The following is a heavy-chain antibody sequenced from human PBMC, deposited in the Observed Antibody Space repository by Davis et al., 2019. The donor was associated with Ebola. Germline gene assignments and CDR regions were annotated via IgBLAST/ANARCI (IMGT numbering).Heavy chain of an antibody. Sequence: GESLKISCAASGFIFRNYVMSWVRQAPGKGLEWVSTFGTSGDTYYADSVKGRFTISRDNSKNTLYLQMNSLRAEDTAVYYCARGDSMDVWGKGTTVTVSS. J-gene: IGHJ6*04. V-gene: IGHV3-23*01. CDR3: ARGDSMDV. D-gene: IGHD3-16*01. CDR1: GFIFRNYV. CDR2: FGTSGDT.